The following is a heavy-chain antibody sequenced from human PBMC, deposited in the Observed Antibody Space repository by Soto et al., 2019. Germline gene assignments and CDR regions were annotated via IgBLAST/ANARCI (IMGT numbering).Heavy chain of an antibody. CDR1: GGTISSFY. CDR3: ARLRRRSIIDY. J-gene: IGHJ4*02. CDR2: IYYSGST. V-gene: IGHV4-59*08. D-gene: IGHD2-21*01. Sequence: SETQSLTYTVSGGTISSFYWRWIRQPPGKGLEWIGYIYYSGSTNYNPSLKSRVTISVDTSKNQFSLKLSSVTAADTAVYYCARLRRRSIIDYWGQGTLVTVSS.